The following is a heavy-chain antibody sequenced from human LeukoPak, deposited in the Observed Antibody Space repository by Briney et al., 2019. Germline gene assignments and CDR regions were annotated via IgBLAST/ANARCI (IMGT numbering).Heavy chain of an antibody. CDR1: GYSITTGYY. Sequence: SETLSLTCTVSGYSITTGYYWGWIRQPPGKGLEWIASIYTTGSTFYNPSLKSRVTISVDPSNNQFSLKMASMTAADTAVYYCARDQDYYGSGSYGPDYWGQGILVTVSS. CDR3: ARDQDYYGSGSYGPDY. D-gene: IGHD3-10*01. J-gene: IGHJ4*02. CDR2: IYTTGST. V-gene: IGHV4-38-2*02.